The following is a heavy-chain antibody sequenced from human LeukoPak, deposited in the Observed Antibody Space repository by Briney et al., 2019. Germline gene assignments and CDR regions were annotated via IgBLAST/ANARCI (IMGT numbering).Heavy chain of an antibody. V-gene: IGHV1-18*01. CDR3: ARDQWQLWLVASEVDY. J-gene: IGHJ4*02. CDR1: GYTFSSYG. D-gene: IGHD5-18*01. CDR2: ISGYNGNT. Sequence: VASVKVSCKPSGYTFSSYGITWVRQAPGQGLEWMGWISGYNGNTNYAQKFQGRVTMTIDTSTSTAYMELRSLRSDDTAVYYCARDQWQLWLVASEVDYWGQGTLVTVSS.